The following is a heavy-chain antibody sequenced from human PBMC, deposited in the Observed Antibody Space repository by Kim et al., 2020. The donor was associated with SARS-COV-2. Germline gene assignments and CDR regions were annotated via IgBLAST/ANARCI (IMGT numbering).Heavy chain of an antibody. D-gene: IGHD2-15*01. V-gene: IGHV4-59*04. J-gene: IGHJ4*02. CDR2: IYYSGTS. CDR3: ARSGGRWFFDY. CDR1: GGSIRSYF. Sequence: SETLSLTCTVSGGSIRSYFWTWIRQAPGQGLEWIATIYYSGTSYYNPPLKSRLTMSVDTSKNQVSLKLSSVTAADTATYFCARSGGRWFFDYWGLGIPVT.